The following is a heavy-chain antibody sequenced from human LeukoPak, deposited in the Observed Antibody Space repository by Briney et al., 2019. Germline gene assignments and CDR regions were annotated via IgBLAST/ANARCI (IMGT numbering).Heavy chain of an antibody. Sequence: PSETLSLTCAVYGGSFSGYYWSWIRQPPGKGLEWIGEINHSGSTNYNPSLKSRVTLSVDTSKNQFFLKITSVTAADPAVYYRARGWSKLVRANPFDPWGQGTLVTVSS. CDR1: GGSFSGYY. J-gene: IGHJ5*02. V-gene: IGHV4-34*01. CDR3: ARGWSKLVRANPFDP. CDR2: INHSGST. D-gene: IGHD3-10*01.